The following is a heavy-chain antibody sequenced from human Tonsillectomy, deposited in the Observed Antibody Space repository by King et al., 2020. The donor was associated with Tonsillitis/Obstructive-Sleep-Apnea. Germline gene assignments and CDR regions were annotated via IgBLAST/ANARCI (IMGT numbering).Heavy chain of an antibody. CDR3: ARGITIFGVVNEFDI. D-gene: IGHD3-3*01. CDR1: GGSISSYY. CDR2: IYYSGST. J-gene: IGHJ3*02. V-gene: IGHV4-59*01. Sequence: VQLQESGPGLVKPSETLSLTCTVSGGSISSYYWSWIRHPPGKGPGWIGYIYYSGSTNYNPSLKFRVTISVDTSKNPFSLKLSSVTAADTAVYYCARGITIFGVVNEFDIWGQGTMVTVSS.